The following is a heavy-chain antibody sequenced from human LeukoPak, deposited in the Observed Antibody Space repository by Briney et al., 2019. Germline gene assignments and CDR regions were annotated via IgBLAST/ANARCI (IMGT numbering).Heavy chain of an antibody. CDR1: GYTFSAYY. CDR3: ARVXXSAATFDD. V-gene: IGHV1-2*02. J-gene: IGHJ4*02. Sequence: ASVKVSCKASGYTFSAYYVHWVRQAPGQGLEWMGWISPYSGGTRYAQKSQGRVTLTSDTSISTAYLELTGLRSDDTAVYYCARVXXSAATFDDWGQGTLVTV. CDR2: ISPYSGGT. D-gene: IGHD1-26*01.